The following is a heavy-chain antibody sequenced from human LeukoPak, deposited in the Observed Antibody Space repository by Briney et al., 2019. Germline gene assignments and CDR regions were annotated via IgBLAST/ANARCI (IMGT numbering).Heavy chain of an antibody. V-gene: IGHV3-23*01. D-gene: IGHD6-19*01. CDR3: AKDHNSGWYRLGDY. CDR1: GFTFSSYA. Sequence: GGSLRLSCAASGFTFSSYAMTWVRQAPGKGLEWVSSISSTGDYIYYADSVKGRFAISRDNSKDTLYLQMNSLRAEDTAVYYCAKDHNSGWYRLGDYWGQGTLVTVSS. J-gene: IGHJ4*02. CDR2: ISSTGDYI.